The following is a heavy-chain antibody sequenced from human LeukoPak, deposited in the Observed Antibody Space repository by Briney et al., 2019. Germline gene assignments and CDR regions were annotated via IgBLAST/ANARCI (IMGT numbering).Heavy chain of an antibody. Sequence: ASVTVSCKASGYTFTSYYIHWVRQAPAQGLEWMGIINPSGGSTSYAQKFQGRVTMTRDMSTSTVYVELSSLRSEDTAVYYCARDGYCSSTSCYTTFDYWGQGTLVTVSS. V-gene: IGHV1-46*01. CDR1: GYTFTSYY. CDR3: ARDGYCSSTSCYTTFDY. J-gene: IGHJ4*02. D-gene: IGHD2-2*02. CDR2: INPSGGST.